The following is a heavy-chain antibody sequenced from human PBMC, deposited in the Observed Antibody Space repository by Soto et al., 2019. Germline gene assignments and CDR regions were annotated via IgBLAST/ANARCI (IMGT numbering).Heavy chain of an antibody. CDR2: IGTRGSTV. CDR3: AKDNGGVWSVPRGGSYAYYGMEV. CDR1: GLTFSSCE. Sequence: GVSLRLSCAASGLTFSSCEMNCVRQAPGKWLEGVSYIGTRGSTVYYADSVKGRFTISRDTAMASLVLQLNSLIAEDTAFCFCAKDNGGVWSVPRGGSYAYYGMEVGGQG. V-gene: IGHV3-48*03. J-gene: IGHJ6*02. D-gene: IGHD3-3*01.